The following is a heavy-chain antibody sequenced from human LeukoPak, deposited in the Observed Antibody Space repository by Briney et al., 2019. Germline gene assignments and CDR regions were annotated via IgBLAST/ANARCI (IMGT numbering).Heavy chain of an antibody. J-gene: IGHJ6*03. CDR1: GFTFSSCG. Sequence: PGGSLRLPCAASGFTFSSCGMHWVRQAPGKGLQWVAFIRYDGSKKYYADSVKGRFTISRDNSKNTLYLQSNSLRAEDTAVYYCAKAPSYYDILTGYDYYYMAVWGKGTTVTISS. V-gene: IGHV3-30*02. D-gene: IGHD3-9*01. CDR2: IRYDGSKK. CDR3: AKAPSYYDILTGYDYYYMAV.